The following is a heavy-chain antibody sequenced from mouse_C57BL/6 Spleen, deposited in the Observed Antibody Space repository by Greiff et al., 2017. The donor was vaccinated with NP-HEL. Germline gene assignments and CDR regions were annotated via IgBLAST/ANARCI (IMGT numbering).Heavy chain of an antibody. Sequence: VKLQQSGAELVRPGTSVKMSCKASGYTFTNYWIGWAKQRPGHGLEWIGDIYPGGGYTNYNEKFKGKATLTADKSSSTAYMQFSSLTSEDSAIYYCARREDYDGMGGAMDYWGQGTSVTVSS. V-gene: IGHV1-63*01. CDR1: GYTFTNYW. CDR3: ARREDYDGMGGAMDY. J-gene: IGHJ4*01. CDR2: IYPGGGYT. D-gene: IGHD2-4*01.